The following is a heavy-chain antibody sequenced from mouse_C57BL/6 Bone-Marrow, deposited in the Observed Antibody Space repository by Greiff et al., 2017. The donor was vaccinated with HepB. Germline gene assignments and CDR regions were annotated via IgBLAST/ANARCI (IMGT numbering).Heavy chain of an antibody. CDR3: ARHGSSPHWYFDV. D-gene: IGHD1-1*01. V-gene: IGHV5-6*01. Sequence: EVMLVESGGDLVKPGGSLKLSCAASGFTFSSYCMSWVRQTPDKRLEWVATISSGSSYTYYPDSVKGRFTITRDNAKNTLYMQLSSLKSEDTAMYYCARHGSSPHWYFDVWGTGTTVTVSA. CDR1: GFTFSSYC. J-gene: IGHJ1*03. CDR2: ISSGSSYT.